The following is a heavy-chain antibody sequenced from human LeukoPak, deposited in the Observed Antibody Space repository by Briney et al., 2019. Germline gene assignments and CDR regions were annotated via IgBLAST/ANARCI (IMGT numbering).Heavy chain of an antibody. CDR2: INPSGGST. Sequence: ASVKVSCKASGYTFTSYYMHWVRQAPGQGLEWMGIINPSGGSTNYAQKFQGRVTMTRDTSTSTVYMELSSLRSEDTAVYYCARDIGFRLGEYYFDYWGQGTLVTVSS. J-gene: IGHJ4*02. V-gene: IGHV1-46*01. CDR1: GYTFTSYY. D-gene: IGHD3-16*01. CDR3: ARDIGFRLGEYYFDY.